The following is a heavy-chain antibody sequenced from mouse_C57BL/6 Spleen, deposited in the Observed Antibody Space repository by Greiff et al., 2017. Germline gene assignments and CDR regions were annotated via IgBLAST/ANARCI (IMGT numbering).Heavy chain of an antibody. V-gene: IGHV1-80*01. CDR1: GYAFSSYW. Sequence: QVHVKQSGAELVKPGASVKISCKASGYAFSSYWMNWVKQRPGQGLEWIGQIYPGDGGTNYNGKFKGKATLTADKSSSTAYMQLSSLTSEDSAVYFCARGRVLGGPWGQGTTLTVSS. J-gene: IGHJ2*01. CDR2: IYPGDGGT. CDR3: ARGRVLGGP. D-gene: IGHD3-3*01.